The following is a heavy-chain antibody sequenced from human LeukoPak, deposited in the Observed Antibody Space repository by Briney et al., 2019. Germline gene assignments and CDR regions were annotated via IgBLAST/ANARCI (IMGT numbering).Heavy chain of an antibody. J-gene: IGHJ4*02. D-gene: IGHD3-22*01. CDR2: INPNSGGT. V-gene: IGHV1-2*02. CDR1: GYTFTGYY. Sequence: ASVKVSCKASGYTFTGYYMHWVRQAPGQGLEWMGWINPNSGGTNYAQKFQGRVTMTRDTSISTAYMELSRLRSDDTAVCYCARTARRSYYYDSSGYLFALGYWGQGTLVTVSS. CDR3: ARTARRSYYYDSSGYLFALGY.